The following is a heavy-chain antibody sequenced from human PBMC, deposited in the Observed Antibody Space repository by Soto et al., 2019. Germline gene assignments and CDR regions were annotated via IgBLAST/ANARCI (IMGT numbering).Heavy chain of an antibody. Sequence: PSETLSLTCTVSGGSISSGGYYWSWIRQHPGKGLEWIGYIYYSGSTNYNPSLKSRVTISVDTSKNQFSLKLSSVTAADTAVYYCARQDYSSGYDYWGQGTLVTVSS. CDR3: ARQDYSSGYDY. D-gene: IGHD6-19*01. CDR1: GGSISSGGYY. J-gene: IGHJ4*02. CDR2: IYYSGST. V-gene: IGHV4-61*08.